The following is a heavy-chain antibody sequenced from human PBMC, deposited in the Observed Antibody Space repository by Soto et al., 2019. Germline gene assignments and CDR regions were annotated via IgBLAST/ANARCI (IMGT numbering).Heavy chain of an antibody. CDR1: EVTFVGHG. D-gene: IGHD2-15*01. CDR2: IWYDGSNK. J-gene: IGHJ4*02. CDR3: ATSRYCSGGRCYPGYDY. Sequence: SKRLGKRAAEVTFVGHGGHWILQAQGKGLEWVAVIWYDGSNKYYADSVKGRFTISRDNSKNTLYLQMNSLRAEDPAVYYCATSRYCSGGRCYPGYDYWGQGTLVTVSS. V-gene: IGHV3-33*01.